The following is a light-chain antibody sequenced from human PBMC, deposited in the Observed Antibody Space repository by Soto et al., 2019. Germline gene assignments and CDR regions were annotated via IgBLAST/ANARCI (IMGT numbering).Light chain of an antibody. J-gene: IGLJ3*02. CDR3: CSYTSSTALV. CDR1: SSDVGSYNR. Sequence: QSALTQPPSVSGSPGQSVTISCTGTSSDVGSYNRVSWYQQPPGTAPKLIIYEVSHRPSGVPDRFSGSKSGNTASLTISGLQAEDEAAYYCCSYTSSTALVFGGGTKLTVL. V-gene: IGLV2-18*02. CDR2: EVS.